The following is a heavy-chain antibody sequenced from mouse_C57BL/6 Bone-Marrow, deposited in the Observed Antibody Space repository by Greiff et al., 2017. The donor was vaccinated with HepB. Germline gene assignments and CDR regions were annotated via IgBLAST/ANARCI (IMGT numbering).Heavy chain of an antibody. J-gene: IGHJ3*01. V-gene: IGHV1-63*01. D-gene: IGHD1-1*01. Sequence: VQLQQSGAELVRPGTSVKMSCKASGYTFTNYWIGWAKQRPGHGLEWIGDIYPGGGYTNYNQKFKDKATLTADKSSSTAYMQLSSLTSEDSAVYYCARSRGSSYAWFAYWGQGTLVTVSA. CDR1: GYTFTNYW. CDR2: IYPGGGYT. CDR3: ARSRGSSYAWFAY.